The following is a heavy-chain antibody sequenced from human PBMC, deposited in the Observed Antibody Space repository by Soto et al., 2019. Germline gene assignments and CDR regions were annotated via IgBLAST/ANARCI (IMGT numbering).Heavy chain of an antibody. CDR2: INSDGSST. Sequence: GGSLRLSCAASGFSFSNCWMHWVRQAPEMGLVWVSHINSDGSSTTYADSVKGRFTISRDNAKNTLYLQMNSLRAEDTAVYYCATAIGYYGMDVWGQGTMVTVSS. V-gene: IGHV3-74*01. D-gene: IGHD3-22*01. CDR1: GFSFSNCW. J-gene: IGHJ6*02. CDR3: ATAIGYYGMDV.